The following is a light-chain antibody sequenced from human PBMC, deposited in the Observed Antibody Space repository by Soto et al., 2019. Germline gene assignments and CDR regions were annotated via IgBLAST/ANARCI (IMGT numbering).Light chain of an antibody. CDR1: QSVRSTY. J-gene: IGKJ1*01. CDR2: SAS. Sequence: EIVLTQSPGTLSLSPGERAALSCRASQSVRSTYLAWYQQKPGQAPRLLIYSASNRATGIPDRFSGSGSGTDFSLTISRLEPEDFAVYYCQQYGNSPLTFGQGTKVDIK. CDR3: QQYGNSPLT. V-gene: IGKV3-20*01.